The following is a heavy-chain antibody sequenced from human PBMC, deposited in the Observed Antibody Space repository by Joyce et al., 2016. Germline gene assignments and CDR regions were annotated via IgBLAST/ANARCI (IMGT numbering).Heavy chain of an antibody. CDR2: IVVGSGNT. J-gene: IGHJ3*02. Sequence: QMQLVQSGPEVKKPGTSVQVSCKASGFTFTSSAMQWVRQARGQRLEWIGWIVVGSGNTNYAQKFQERGTITRDMSTSTAYMELSSLRSEDTAVYYCAAAPDYYDSSGYYYSAFDIWGQGTMVTVSS. CDR1: GFTFTSSA. CDR3: AAAPDYYDSSGYYYSAFDI. D-gene: IGHD3-22*01. V-gene: IGHV1-58*02.